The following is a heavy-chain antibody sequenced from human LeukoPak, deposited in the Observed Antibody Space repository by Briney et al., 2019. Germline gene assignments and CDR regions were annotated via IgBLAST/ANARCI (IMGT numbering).Heavy chain of an antibody. CDR1: GDSIRSSSYY. J-gene: IGHJ3*02. D-gene: IGHD3-22*01. Sequence: SETLSLTCTVSGDSIRSSSYYWGWIRQPPGKGLEWIANIYHSGSTYYNPSLKSRVTISVDTSKNQFSLKLSSVTAADTAIYYCARVHVNSGYYFGDAFDIWGQGTMVTVSS. V-gene: IGHV4-39*07. CDR2: IYHSGST. CDR3: ARVHVNSGYYFGDAFDI.